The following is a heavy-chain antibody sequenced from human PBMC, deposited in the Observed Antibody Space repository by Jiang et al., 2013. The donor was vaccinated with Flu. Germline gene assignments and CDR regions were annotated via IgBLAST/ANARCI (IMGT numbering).Heavy chain of an antibody. D-gene: IGHD3-22*01. CDR1: GDTVSSHTAA. CDR2: TYFRSNWYS. CDR3: ARDDSRGYSGAFDI. J-gene: IGHJ3*02. Sequence: QTLSLTCAVSGDTVSSHTAAWNWIRQSPSRGLEWLGRTYFRSNWYSDYAESLKSRITINPDTSKNQFSLQLNSVTPEDTAVYFCARDDSRGYSGAFDIWGQGTMVIVS. V-gene: IGHV6-1*01.